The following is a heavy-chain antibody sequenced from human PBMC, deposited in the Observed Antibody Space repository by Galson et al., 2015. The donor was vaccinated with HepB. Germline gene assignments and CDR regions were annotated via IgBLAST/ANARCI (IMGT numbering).Heavy chain of an antibody. D-gene: IGHD6-6*01. CDR2: IRSKAYGGTT. V-gene: IGHV3-49*03. CDR3: TREAEAPALPGFDY. Sequence: SLRLSCAASGFTFGDYAMSWFRQAPGKGLEWVGFIRSKAYGGTTEYAASVKGRFTISRDDSKSIAYLQMNSLKTEDTAVYYCTREAEAPALPGFDYWGQGTLVTVSS. CDR1: GFTFGDYA. J-gene: IGHJ4*02.